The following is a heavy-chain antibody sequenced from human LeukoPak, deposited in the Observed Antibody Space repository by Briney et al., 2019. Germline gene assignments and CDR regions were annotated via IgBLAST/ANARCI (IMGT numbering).Heavy chain of an antibody. CDR1: GGSFSGYY. Sequence: SETLSLTCAVYGGSFSGYYWSWIRQPPGEGLEWIGEINLSGSTNYNPSLKSRDTISVDTSKNQFSLKLSSVAAADTAVYYCARQKRGYSGYDSARFDPWGQGTLVTVSS. V-gene: IGHV4-34*01. D-gene: IGHD5-12*01. CDR3: ARQKRGYSGYDSARFDP. CDR2: INLSGST. J-gene: IGHJ5*02.